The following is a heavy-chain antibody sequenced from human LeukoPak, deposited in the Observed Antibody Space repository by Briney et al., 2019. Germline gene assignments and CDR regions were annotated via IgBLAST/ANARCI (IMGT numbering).Heavy chain of an antibody. CDR1: GGFISSSSYY. J-gene: IGHJ5*02. Sequence: SETLSLTCTVSGGFISSSSYYWGWIRQPPGKGLEWIGSIYYSGSTYYNPSLKSRVTISVDTSKNQFSLKLSSVTAADTAVYYCASGIAVADDNWFDPWGQGTLVTVSS. CDR2: IYYSGST. D-gene: IGHD6-19*01. CDR3: ASGIAVADDNWFDP. V-gene: IGHV4-39*07.